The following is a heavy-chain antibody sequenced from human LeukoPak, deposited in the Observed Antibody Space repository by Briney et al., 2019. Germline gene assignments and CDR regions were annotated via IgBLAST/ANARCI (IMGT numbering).Heavy chain of an antibody. D-gene: IGHD1-1*01. V-gene: IGHV3-53*01. CDR2: IYSGGST. CDR1: GFTVSSND. CDR3: ARAGYRDAFDI. J-gene: IGHJ3*02. Sequence: PGGSLRLSCAASGFTVSSNDMSWVRQARGKGLEWVSVIYSGGSTYCADSVKGRFTISRDNSKNTLYLQMNSLRAEDTAVYYCARAGYRDAFDIWGQGTMVTVSS.